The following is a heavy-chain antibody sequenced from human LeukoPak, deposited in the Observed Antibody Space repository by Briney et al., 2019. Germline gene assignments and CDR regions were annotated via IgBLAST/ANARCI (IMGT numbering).Heavy chain of an antibody. CDR1: GDSVSSNSAA. V-gene: IGHV6-1*01. CDR3: AREDIVVVPAATYYYGMDV. Sequence: SQTLSLTCAISGDSVSSNSAAWNWIRQSPSRGHEWLGRTYYRSKWYNDYAVSVKSRITINPDTSKNQFSLQLNSVTPEDTAVYYCAREDIVVVPAATYYYGMDVWGQGTTVTVSS. J-gene: IGHJ6*02. D-gene: IGHD2-2*01. CDR2: TYYRSKWYN.